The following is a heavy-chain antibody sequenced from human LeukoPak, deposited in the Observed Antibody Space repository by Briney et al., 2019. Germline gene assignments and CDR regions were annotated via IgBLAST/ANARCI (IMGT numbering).Heavy chain of an antibody. J-gene: IGHJ6*03. V-gene: IGHV4-59*01. CDR3: ARTNFWSGYYNPFYMDV. Sequence: PSETLSLTCSVSGGPISSYYWSWIRQPPGKGLEWIGYIHHSGSTNYNPSLKSRVTISVDTSKNQFSPKLSSVTAADTAVYYCARTNFWSGYYNPFYMDVWGKGTTVTVSS. D-gene: IGHD3-3*01. CDR2: IHHSGST. CDR1: GGPISSYY.